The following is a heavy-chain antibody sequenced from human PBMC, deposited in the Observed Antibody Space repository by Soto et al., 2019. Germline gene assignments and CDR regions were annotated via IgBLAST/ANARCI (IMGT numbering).Heavy chain of an antibody. V-gene: IGHV4-30-4*01. CDR1: GGSISSGDYY. J-gene: IGHJ4*02. CDR3: ARADLTSIYFDY. CDR2: IYYSGST. D-gene: IGHD2-2*01. Sequence: LSLTCTVSGGSISSGDYYWSWIRQPPGKGLEWIGYIYYSGSTYYNPSLKSRVTISVDTSKNQFSLKLSSVTAADTAVYYCARADLTSIYFDYWGQGTLVTVSS.